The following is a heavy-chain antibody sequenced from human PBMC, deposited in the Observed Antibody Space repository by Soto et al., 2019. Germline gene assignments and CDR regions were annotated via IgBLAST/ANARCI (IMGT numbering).Heavy chain of an antibody. Sequence: EVQLLESGGGLVQPGGSLRLSCAASGFTFSSYAMTWVRQAPGKGLEWVSAISGSGGSTYYADSVKGRFTISRDNSKNTLYLQIYSLRAEDTAVYYCAKDLEGDNPRGAFEIWGQGTMVTVSS. CDR1: GFTFSSYA. CDR2: ISGSGGST. V-gene: IGHV3-23*01. J-gene: IGHJ3*02. D-gene: IGHD1-1*01. CDR3: AKDLEGDNPRGAFEI.